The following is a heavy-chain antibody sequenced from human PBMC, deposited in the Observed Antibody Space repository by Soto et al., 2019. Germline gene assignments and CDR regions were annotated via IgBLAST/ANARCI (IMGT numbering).Heavy chain of an antibody. D-gene: IGHD6-13*01. Sequence: EVQLLESGGGLVQPGGSLRLSCAASGFTFSSYAVSWVRQAPGMGLEWVSAISGSGSNTYYTDSVKGRFTISRDYSKNTLYLQLNSLRAEDTAVYYCAQDIASRAARRAACYSTSWYHEYWGQGTLVTVS. CDR3: AQDIASRAARRAACYSTSWYHEY. CDR1: GFTFSSYA. J-gene: IGHJ4*02. CDR2: ISGSGSNT. V-gene: IGHV3-23*01.